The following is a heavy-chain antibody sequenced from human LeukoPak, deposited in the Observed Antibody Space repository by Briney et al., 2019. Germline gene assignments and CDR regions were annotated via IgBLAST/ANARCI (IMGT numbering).Heavy chain of an antibody. CDR2: IKSDGSST. Sequence: GGSLRLSCAASGFTFSIYSMHWVRQAPGKGLVWVSRIKSDGSSTSYADSVKGRFTISRDNAKNTLYLQMNSLRAEDTAVYYCARGLSVTMTDWGQGTLVTVSS. J-gene: IGHJ4*02. V-gene: IGHV3-74*01. CDR1: GFTFSIYS. CDR3: ARGLSVTMTD. D-gene: IGHD1-14*01.